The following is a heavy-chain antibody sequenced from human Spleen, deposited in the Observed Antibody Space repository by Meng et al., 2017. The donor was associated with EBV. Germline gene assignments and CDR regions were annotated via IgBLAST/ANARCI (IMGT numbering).Heavy chain of an antibody. D-gene: IGHD1-14*01. J-gene: IGHJ4*02. CDR3: SRDLAGSDDY. V-gene: IGHV3-74*01. CDR2: INEDGTIT. CDR1: EFTLRRYW. Sequence: VQLVESGVALVQPGGSLRLSCAASEFTLRRYWMHWVRQGPGKEPLWVSRINEDGTITNYADSVKGRFTISRDNAKNTLYLQMNNLRAEDTAVYYCSRDLAGSDDYWGRGTLVTVSS.